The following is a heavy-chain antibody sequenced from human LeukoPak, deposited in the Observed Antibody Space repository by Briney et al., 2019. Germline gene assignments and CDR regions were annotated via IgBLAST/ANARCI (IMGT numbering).Heavy chain of an antibody. D-gene: IGHD2-2*01. V-gene: IGHV4-39*01. CDR1: GGSISSSSYY. CDR3: ARRTLVVPAAMSPFDY. J-gene: IGHJ4*02. Sequence: SETLSLTCTVSGGSISSSSYYWGWIRQPPGKGLEWIGSIYYSGSTYYNPSLKSRVTISVDTSKNQFSLKLSSVTAADTAVYYCARRTLVVPAAMSPFDYWGQGTQVTVSS. CDR2: IYYSGST.